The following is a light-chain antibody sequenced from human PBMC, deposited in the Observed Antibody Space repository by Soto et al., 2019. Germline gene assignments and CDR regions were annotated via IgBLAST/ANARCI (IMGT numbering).Light chain of an antibody. V-gene: IGKV3-20*01. Sequence: ETMMTHSPDTLSVSLEERATLSCRASQSLRSSLAWYQQKPGQAPRLLIYDASTRATGVPSRFSGSGSGTDFTLTISRLEPEDFAVYYCQQYGTSPRTFGQGTKVDIK. J-gene: IGKJ1*01. CDR1: QSLRSS. CDR3: QQYGTSPRT. CDR2: DAS.